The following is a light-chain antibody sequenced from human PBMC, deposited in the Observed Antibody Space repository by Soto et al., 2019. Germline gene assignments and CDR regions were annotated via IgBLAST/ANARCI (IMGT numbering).Light chain of an antibody. CDR2: EGT. J-gene: IGLJ1*01. CDR3: CSYVGSSTYV. Sequence: QSVLTQPASVSGSPGQSITISCTGTSSDVAFYNHVSWYQQHPGKAPKLMVYEGTKRPSGVSNRFSGSKSGNTASLTISGLQAEDEADYYCCSYVGSSTYVFGTGTKVTVL. CDR1: SSDVAFYNH. V-gene: IGLV2-23*01.